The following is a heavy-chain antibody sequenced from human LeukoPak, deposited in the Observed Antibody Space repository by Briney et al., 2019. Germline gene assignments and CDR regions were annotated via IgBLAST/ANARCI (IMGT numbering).Heavy chain of an antibody. CDR1: GYTFTSYA. CDR3: AREGSGYCSGGSCNHDY. J-gene: IGHJ4*02. V-gene: IGHV7-4-1*02. D-gene: IGHD2-15*01. CDR2: INTNTGNP. Sequence: GASVKVSCKASGYTFTSYAMNWVRQAPGQGLEWKGWINTNTGNPTYAQGFTGRFVFSLDTSVSTAYLQISSLKAEDTAVYYCAREGSGYCSGGSCNHDYWGQGTLVTVSS.